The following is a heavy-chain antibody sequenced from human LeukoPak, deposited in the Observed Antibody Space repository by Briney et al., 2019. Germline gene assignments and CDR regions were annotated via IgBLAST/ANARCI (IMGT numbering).Heavy chain of an antibody. J-gene: IGHJ4*02. CDR1: GDSISGNHY. Sequence: PSQTLSLTCTVSGDSISGNHYWNWIRQPPGKGLEWIERIFTSGNSNYNPSLTSRVTISLDTSKDQFSLRLSSVTAADTAFYYCARESATSGSTDWGQGTLVTVSS. CDR3: ARESATSGSTD. CDR2: IFTSGNS. V-gene: IGHV4-61*02. D-gene: IGHD3-10*01.